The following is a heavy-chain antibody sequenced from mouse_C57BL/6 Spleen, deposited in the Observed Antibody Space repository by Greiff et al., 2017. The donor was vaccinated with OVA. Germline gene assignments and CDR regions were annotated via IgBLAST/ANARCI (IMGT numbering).Heavy chain of an antibody. V-gene: IGHV1-64*01. CDR2: IHPNSGST. CDR3: ARGGYDDYLDN. J-gene: IGHJ2*01. D-gene: IGHD2-14*01. Sequence: QVQLQQPGAELVKPGASVKLSCKASGYTFTSYWMHWVKQRPGQGLEWIGMIHPNSGSTNYNEKFKSKATLPVDKSSSTAYMQRSSLTSEDSAVDYGARGGYDDYLDNWGQGTTLT. CDR1: GYTFTSYW.